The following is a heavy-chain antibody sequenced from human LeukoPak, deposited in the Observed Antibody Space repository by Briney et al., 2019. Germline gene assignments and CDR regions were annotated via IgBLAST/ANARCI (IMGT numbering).Heavy chain of an antibody. D-gene: IGHD3-10*01. V-gene: IGHV1-18*01. CDR2: ISAYNGNT. CDR1: GYTFTSYG. Sequence: ASVKVSCKASGYTFTSYGISWVRQAPRQGLEWMGWISAYNGNTNYAQKLQGRVTMTTDTSTSTAYMELRSLRSDDTAVYYCARGRLSSGSYLDYFDDWGQGTLVTVSS. J-gene: IGHJ4*02. CDR3: ARGRLSSGSYLDYFDD.